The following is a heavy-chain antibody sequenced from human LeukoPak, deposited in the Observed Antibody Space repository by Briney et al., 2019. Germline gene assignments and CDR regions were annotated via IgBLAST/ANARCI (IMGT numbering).Heavy chain of an antibody. CDR1: GFTFSNAW. CDR3: TTDLGTYYDYVWGSYRYSDAFDI. Sequence: GGSLRLSCAASGFTFSNAWMSWVRQAPGKGLEWVGRIKTKTDGGTTDYAAPVKGRFTISRDDSKNTLYPQMNSLKTENTAVYYCTTDLGTYYDYVWGSYRYSDAFDIWGQGTMVTVSS. D-gene: IGHD3-16*02. CDR2: IKTKTDGGTT. V-gene: IGHV3-15*01. J-gene: IGHJ3*02.